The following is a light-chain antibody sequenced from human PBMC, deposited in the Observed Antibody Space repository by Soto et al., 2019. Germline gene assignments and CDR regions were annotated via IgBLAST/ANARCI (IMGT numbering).Light chain of an antibody. Sequence: DIQMTQSPATLSGSVGDRVTITCRASQTISSWLAGYQQKPGKAPKLLIYKASTLKSGVPSRFSGSGSGTEFTLTISRLEPDDFAAYYCQHYDSSSEAFGQGTKVELK. CDR2: KAS. CDR3: QHYDSSSEA. J-gene: IGKJ1*01. V-gene: IGKV1-5*03. CDR1: QTISSW.